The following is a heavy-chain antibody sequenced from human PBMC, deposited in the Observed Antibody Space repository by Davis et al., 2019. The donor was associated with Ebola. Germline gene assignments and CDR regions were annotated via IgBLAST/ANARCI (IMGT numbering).Heavy chain of an antibody. Sequence: PGGSLRLSCAVYGGSFSGYYWSWIRQPPGKGLEWIGEINHSGSTNYNPSLKSRVTISVDTSKNQFSLKLSSVTAADTAVYYCAGGVGATTYWGQGTLVTVSS. CDR2: INHSGST. CDR3: AGGVGATTY. D-gene: IGHD1-26*01. CDR1: GGSFSGYY. J-gene: IGHJ4*02. V-gene: IGHV4-34*01.